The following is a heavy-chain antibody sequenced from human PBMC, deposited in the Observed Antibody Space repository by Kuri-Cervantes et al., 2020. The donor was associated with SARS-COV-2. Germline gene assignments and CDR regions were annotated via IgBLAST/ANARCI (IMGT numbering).Heavy chain of an antibody. V-gene: IGHV3-53*01. D-gene: IGHD3-3*01. CDR3: ARAGFLDHPDHYYGMDV. CDR1: GFPVSSNY. Sequence: GGPLRPSCAASGFPVSSNYMSWVRQAPGKGLEWVSVIYSGGSTYYADSVKGRFTISRDNAKNTLYLQKNSLRAEDTAVYYCARAGFLDHPDHYYGMDVWGQGTTVTVSS. J-gene: IGHJ6*02. CDR2: IYSGGST.